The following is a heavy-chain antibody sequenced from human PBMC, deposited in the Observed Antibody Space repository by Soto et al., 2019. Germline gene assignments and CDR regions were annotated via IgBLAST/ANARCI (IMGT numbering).Heavy chain of an antibody. CDR1: GGSISSYY. Sequence: SETLSLTCTVSGGSISSYYWSWIRQPPGKGLEWIGYIYYSGSTNYNPSLKSRVTISVDTSKNQFSLKLSSVTAADTALYYCARAEGQWHPFSAFDIWGQGTMVTVSS. D-gene: IGHD6-19*01. J-gene: IGHJ3*02. CDR2: IYYSGST. V-gene: IGHV4-59*01. CDR3: ARAEGQWHPFSAFDI.